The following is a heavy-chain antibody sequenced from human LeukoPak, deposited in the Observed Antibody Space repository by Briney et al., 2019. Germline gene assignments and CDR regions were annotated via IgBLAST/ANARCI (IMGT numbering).Heavy chain of an antibody. Sequence: AGGSLRLSCAASGFTFSSYWMHWVRQAPGKGLVWVSRINSDGRSTNYADSVKGRFTISRDNAKNTLYLQMNSLRAEDTAVYYCARDELGTAMVSWGQGTLVTVSS. J-gene: IGHJ4*02. CDR3: ARDELGTAMVS. V-gene: IGHV3-74*01. CDR2: INSDGRST. CDR1: GFTFSSYW. D-gene: IGHD5-18*01.